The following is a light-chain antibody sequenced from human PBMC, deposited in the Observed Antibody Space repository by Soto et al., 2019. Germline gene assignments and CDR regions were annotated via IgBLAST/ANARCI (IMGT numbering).Light chain of an antibody. CDR3: GSWDSSLSAYV. CDR2: DDD. CDR1: SSNIGGNS. J-gene: IGLJ1*01. Sequence: QSVMTQPPSVSAAPGQKVTISCSGSSSNIGGNSVSWYQPLPGTAPKLLIYDDDKPPSGIPDRFSGSKSGTSATLGITGFQTGDEADYYCGSWDSSLSAYVFGTGTKLTVL. V-gene: IGLV1-51*01.